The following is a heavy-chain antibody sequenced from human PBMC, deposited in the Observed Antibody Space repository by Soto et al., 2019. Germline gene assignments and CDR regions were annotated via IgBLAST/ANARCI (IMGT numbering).Heavy chain of an antibody. J-gene: IGHJ4*02. Sequence: SETLSLTCAVSGGSISSGGYSWSWIRQPPGKGLEWIGYIYHSGSTYYNPSLKSRVTISVDRSKNQFSLKLSSVTAADTAVYYCARDDSSSGLGYWGQGTLVTVSS. CDR1: GGSISSGGYS. D-gene: IGHD6-6*01. CDR2: IYHSGST. CDR3: ARDDSSSGLGY. V-gene: IGHV4-30-2*01.